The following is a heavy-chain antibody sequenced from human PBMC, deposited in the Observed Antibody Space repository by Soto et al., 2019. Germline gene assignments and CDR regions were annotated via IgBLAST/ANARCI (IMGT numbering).Heavy chain of an antibody. CDR1: GFTFSSYG. CDR2: IWYDGSNK. Sequence: QVQLVESGGGVVQPGRSLRLSCAASGFTFSSYGMHWVRQAPGKGLEWVAVIWYDGSNKYYADSVKGRFTISRDNSKHTLYLQMDILRAEDTAVYYCASGVTHYFDYGGQGTLVTVSS. J-gene: IGHJ4*02. D-gene: IGHD2-8*01. CDR3: ASGVTHYFDY. V-gene: IGHV3-33*01.